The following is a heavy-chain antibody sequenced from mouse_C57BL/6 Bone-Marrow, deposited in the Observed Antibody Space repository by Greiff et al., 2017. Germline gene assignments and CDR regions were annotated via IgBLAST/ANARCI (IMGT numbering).Heavy chain of an antibody. J-gene: IGHJ4*01. V-gene: IGHV5-17*01. CDR1: GFTFSDYG. D-gene: IGHD2-4*01. CDR3: ARNDYDYYAMDY. Sequence: DVHLVESGGGLVKPGGSLKLSCAASGFTFSDYGMHWVRQAPEKGLEWVAYISSGSSTIYYADTVKGRFTIYRDNAKNTLFLQMTSLRSEDTAMYYCARNDYDYYAMDYWGQGTSVTVSS. CDR2: ISSGSSTI.